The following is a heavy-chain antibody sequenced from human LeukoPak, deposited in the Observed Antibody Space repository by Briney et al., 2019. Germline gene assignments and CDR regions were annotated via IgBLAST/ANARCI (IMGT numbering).Heavy chain of an antibody. V-gene: IGHV4-59*01. Sequence: SETLSLTCTVSGGSISTYFWSWIRQTPGKVLEWIGYIYYSGSTNYNPSLKSRVTISLDTSKNQFSLKLSSVTAADTAMYYCARVSRGNSVGGDYWGQGTLVTVSS. CDR1: GGSISTYF. J-gene: IGHJ4*02. D-gene: IGHD4-23*01. CDR2: IYYSGST. CDR3: ARVSRGNSVGGDY.